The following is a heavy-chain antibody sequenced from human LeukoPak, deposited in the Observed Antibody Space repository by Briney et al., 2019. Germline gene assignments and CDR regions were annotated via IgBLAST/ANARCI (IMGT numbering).Heavy chain of an antibody. V-gene: IGHV3-21*01. CDR3: ARDKTWLHPHYFDY. CDR2: ISSSSSYI. CDR1: GFTFSSYS. J-gene: IGHJ4*02. D-gene: IGHD5-12*01. Sequence: GGSLRLSCAASGFTFSSYSMNWVRQAPGKGLEWVSSISSSSSYIYYADSVKGRFTISRDNAKNSLYLQMNSLRAEDTAVYYCARDKTWLHPHYFDYWGQGTLVTVSS.